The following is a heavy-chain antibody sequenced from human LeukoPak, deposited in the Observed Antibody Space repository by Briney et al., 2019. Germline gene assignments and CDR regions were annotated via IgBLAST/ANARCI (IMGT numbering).Heavy chain of an antibody. Sequence: PGGSLRLSCAASEFTFNNHDMHWVRQAPGKGLEWVAAISYDGRNKCYADSVKGRFTISRDNSKNTLNLQMNSLRTEDTAVFYCAKPRDIDSWAFDVWGQGTMVTVSS. CDR3: AKPRDIDSWAFDV. J-gene: IGHJ3*01. CDR1: EFTFNNHD. CDR2: ISYDGRNK. D-gene: IGHD2-15*01. V-gene: IGHV3-30*18.